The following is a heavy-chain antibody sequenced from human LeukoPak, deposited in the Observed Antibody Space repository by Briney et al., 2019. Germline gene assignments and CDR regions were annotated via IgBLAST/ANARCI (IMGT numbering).Heavy chain of an antibody. CDR3: ARDIGVTTGD. CDR2: ISSSSSYI. V-gene: IGHV3-21*01. CDR1: GSTFSSYS. Sequence: PGGSLRLSCAASGSTFSSYSMNWVRQAPGKGLEWVSSISSSSSYIYYADSVKGRFTISRDNAKNSLYLQMNSLRAEDTAVYYCARDIGVTTGDWGQGTLVTVSS. D-gene: IGHD4-17*01. J-gene: IGHJ4*02.